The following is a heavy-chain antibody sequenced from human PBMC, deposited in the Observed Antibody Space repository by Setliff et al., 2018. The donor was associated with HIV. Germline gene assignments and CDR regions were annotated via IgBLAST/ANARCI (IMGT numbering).Heavy chain of an antibody. CDR1: GDSIRSGDYY. Sequence: SETLSLTCTVSGDSIRSGDYYWSWIRQSPEKGLEWIGYTFHTGYTYYNPSLKSRVTISVDTSKKRFSLKLSSVTATDTAVYYCARQLASCFWAFDIWGQGTMVTVSS. V-gene: IGHV4-30-4*08. D-gene: IGHD1-1*01. J-gene: IGHJ3*02. CDR2: TFHTGYT. CDR3: ARQLASCFWAFDI.